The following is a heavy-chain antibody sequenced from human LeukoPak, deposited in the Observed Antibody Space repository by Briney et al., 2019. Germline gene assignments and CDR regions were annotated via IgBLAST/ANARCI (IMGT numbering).Heavy chain of an antibody. V-gene: IGHV1-8*01. CDR3: ARVSHGYSYVLPFDY. Sequence: ASVKVSFKASGYTFTSYDINWVRQATGQGLEWMGWMNPNSGNTGYAQKFQGRVTMTRNTSISTAYMELSSLRSEDTAVYYCARVSHGYSYVLPFDYWGQGTLVTVSS. D-gene: IGHD5-18*01. CDR2: MNPNSGNT. CDR1: GYTFTSYD. J-gene: IGHJ4*02.